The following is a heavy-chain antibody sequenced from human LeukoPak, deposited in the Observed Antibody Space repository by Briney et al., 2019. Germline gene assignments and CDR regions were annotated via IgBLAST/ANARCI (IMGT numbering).Heavy chain of an antibody. D-gene: IGHD3-10*01. Sequence: PGGSLRLSCAASGFTLTSYWMSWVRQAPGKGLEWVANIKQDGSAKFYVDSVKGRFTISRDNVKKSLYLQMNSLRVEDTAVYYCAGDYYGSGRGYFDYWGQGTLVTVSS. V-gene: IGHV3-7*04. CDR1: GFTLTSYW. CDR2: IKQDGSAK. J-gene: IGHJ4*02. CDR3: AGDYYGSGRGYFDY.